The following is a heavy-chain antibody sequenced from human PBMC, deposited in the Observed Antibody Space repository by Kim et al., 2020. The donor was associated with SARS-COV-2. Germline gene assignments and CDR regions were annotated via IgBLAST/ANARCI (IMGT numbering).Heavy chain of an antibody. D-gene: IGHD6-19*01. CDR1: GGTFSSYA. J-gene: IGHJ1*01. CDR3: ATPVAGSPDGFQH. V-gene: IGHV1-69*13. CDR2: IIPISGTA. Sequence: SVKVSCKASGGTFSSYAISWVRQAPRQGLEWMGGIIPISGTANYAQKFQGRVTITADESTSTAYMELSSLRSEDTAVYYCATPVAGSPDGFQHWGQGTLVTVSS.